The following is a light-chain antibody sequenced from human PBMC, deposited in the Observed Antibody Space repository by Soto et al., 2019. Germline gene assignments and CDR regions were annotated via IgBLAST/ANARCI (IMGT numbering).Light chain of an antibody. CDR1: QNVTSSY. V-gene: IGKV3-20*01. CDR2: GAS. Sequence: EIVLTQSPGTLSLSPGERATLSCRASQNVTSSYLAWYQQKPGQAPRLLIYGASTRATDIPDRFSGSGSGTDFTLAITRLEPDDFAVYYCQQYGSSPRTFCQGTKVDFK. CDR3: QQYGSSPRT. J-gene: IGKJ1*01.